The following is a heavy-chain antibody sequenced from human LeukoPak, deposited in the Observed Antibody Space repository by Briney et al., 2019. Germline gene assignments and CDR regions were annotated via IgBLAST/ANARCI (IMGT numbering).Heavy chain of an antibody. V-gene: IGHV4-39*07. CDR2: IYYSGST. Sequence: PSETLSLTCTVSGGSISSSSYYWGWIRQPPGKGLEWIGSIYYSGSTYYNPSLKSRVTISVDTSKNQFSLKLSSVTAADTAVYYCARVRIAAGEIFDYWGQGTLVTVSS. J-gene: IGHJ4*02. CDR1: GGSISSSSYY. CDR3: ARVRIAAGEIFDY. D-gene: IGHD6-13*01.